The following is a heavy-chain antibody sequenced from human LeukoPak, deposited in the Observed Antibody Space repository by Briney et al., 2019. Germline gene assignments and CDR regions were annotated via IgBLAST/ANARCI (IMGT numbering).Heavy chain of an antibody. CDR2: IKGIGPTT. J-gene: IGHJ6*03. CDR1: GGSISSYY. CDR3: ARAGELRYMDV. Sequence: LSLTCTVSGGSISSYYWSWIRQAPGKGLEWVSTIKGIGPTTYYADPLKGRFTISRDNAKNSLFLQMSSLRADDTAIYYCARAGELRYMDVWGKGTAVTVSS. V-gene: IGHV3-11*04. D-gene: IGHD3-16*01.